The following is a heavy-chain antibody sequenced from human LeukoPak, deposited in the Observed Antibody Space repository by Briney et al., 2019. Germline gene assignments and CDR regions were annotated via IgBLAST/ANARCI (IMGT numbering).Heavy chain of an antibody. V-gene: IGHV3-74*01. J-gene: IGHJ4*02. CDR1: VFTFSSYW. D-gene: IGHD4-17*01. Sequence: GGSLRLSCAASVFTFSSYWMHWVRQAPGKGLVWVSRINSDGSSTSYADSVKGRFTISRDNAKNTLYLQMNSLRAEDTAVYYCARGRLGDRGDYWGQGTLVTVSS. CDR3: ARGRLGDRGDY. CDR2: INSDGSST.